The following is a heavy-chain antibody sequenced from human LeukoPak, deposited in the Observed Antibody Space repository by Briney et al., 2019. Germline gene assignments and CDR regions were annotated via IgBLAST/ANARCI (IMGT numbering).Heavy chain of an antibody. J-gene: IGHJ1*01. V-gene: IGHV4-34*01. Sequence: PSETLSRTCAVYGGSCSGYCWGWIRQAPGKGLEGCGEINHSGSTNDNPSLKSRVTISVDTSKNQFSLKLSSVTAADTAVYYCARSRVYYDFWSGYYLSSEYFQHWGQGTLVTVSS. CDR1: GGSCSGYC. CDR3: ARSRVYYDFWSGYYLSSEYFQH. D-gene: IGHD3-3*01. CDR2: INHSGST.